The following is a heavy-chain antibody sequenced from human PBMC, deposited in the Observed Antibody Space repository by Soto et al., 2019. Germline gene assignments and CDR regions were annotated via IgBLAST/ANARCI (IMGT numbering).Heavy chain of an antibody. V-gene: IGHV3-33*01. Sequence: PCGCLRLSCAACGLTFSSSGLHWVRQAPGKGLEWVAVIWYDGSNKYYADSVKGRFTISRDDSKNTLYLQMNSLRAEDTAVYYCAIEGRGDCSGGSCLGDIWGQGTMVTVSS. CDR2: IWYDGSNK. CDR3: AIEGRGDCSGGSCLGDI. CDR1: GLTFSSSG. J-gene: IGHJ3*02. D-gene: IGHD2-15*01.